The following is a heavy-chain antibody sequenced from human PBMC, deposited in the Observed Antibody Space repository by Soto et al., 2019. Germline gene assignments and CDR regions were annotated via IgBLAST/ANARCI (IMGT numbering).Heavy chain of an antibody. CDR3: ATDQTSSWIQLWYGMGFDY. V-gene: IGHV3-23*01. CDR1: GFTFSSYA. CDR2: ISGSGGST. D-gene: IGHD5-18*01. J-gene: IGHJ4*02. Sequence: EVQLLESGGGLVQPGGSLRLSCAASGFTFSSYAMSWVRQAPGKGLEWVSAISGSGGSTYYADSVKGRFTISRDNSKNTLYLPMNSLRAEDTAVYYCATDQTSSWIQLWYGMGFDYWGQGTLVTVSS.